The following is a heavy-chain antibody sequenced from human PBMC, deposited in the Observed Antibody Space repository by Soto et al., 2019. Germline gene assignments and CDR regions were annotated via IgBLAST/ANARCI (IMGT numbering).Heavy chain of an antibody. CDR3: ARGSQQQLAFDY. Sequence: SVKVSCKASGGTFSSYAISWVRQAPGQGLEWMGGIIPIFGTANYAQKFQGRVTITADESTSTAYMELSSLRSEDTAVYYCARGSQQQLAFDYWGQGTLVTVSS. D-gene: IGHD6-13*01. J-gene: IGHJ4*02. CDR2: IIPIFGTA. CDR1: GGTFSSYA. V-gene: IGHV1-69*13.